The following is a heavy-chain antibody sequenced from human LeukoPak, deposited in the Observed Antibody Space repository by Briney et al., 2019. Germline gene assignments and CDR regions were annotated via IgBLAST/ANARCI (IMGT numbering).Heavy chain of an antibody. V-gene: IGHV3-74*01. CDR1: GFTFSSYW. Sequence: GGSLRLSCAPSGFTFSSYWMHWVRHVPGKGLVWVSRVNGDGTSTSYADSVQGRFTISRDNAKNTLYLYMNSLRGDDTAIYFCVRSCSSGSCYGYKDYWGQGTLVTVSS. CDR2: VNGDGTST. D-gene: IGHD2-2*01. CDR3: VRSCSSGSCYGYKDY. J-gene: IGHJ4*02.